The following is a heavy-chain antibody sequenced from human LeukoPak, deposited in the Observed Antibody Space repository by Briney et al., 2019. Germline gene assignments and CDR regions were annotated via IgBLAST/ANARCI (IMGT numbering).Heavy chain of an antibody. J-gene: IGHJ4*02. V-gene: IGHV3-7*01. CDR2: IKQDGSEK. CDR3: ARGEYQLPQR. Sequence: PGGSLRLSCAASGFTFSSYWTSWVRQAPGKGLEWVANIKQDGSEKYYVDTVKGRFTISRDNAKNSLYLQMNSLRAEDTAVYYCARGEYQLPQRWGQGTLVTVSS. D-gene: IGHD2-2*01. CDR1: GFTFSSYW.